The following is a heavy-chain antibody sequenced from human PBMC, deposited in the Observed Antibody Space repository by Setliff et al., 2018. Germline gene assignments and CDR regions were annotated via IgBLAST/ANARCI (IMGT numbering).Heavy chain of an antibody. V-gene: IGHV1-69*13. CDR2: IIPVFRTA. D-gene: IGHD3-22*01. CDR1: GGTFRSDG. J-gene: IGHJ4*02. CDR3: ARDTRDKYDSSGYYLSLDS. Sequence: WASVKVSCKASGGTFRSDGFNWVRQAPGQGLEWMGRIIPVFRTAKYAQKFRGRVTITADEVARTAYMELSTLRSEDTAVYYCARDTRDKYDSSGYYLSLDSWGQGTLVTVSS.